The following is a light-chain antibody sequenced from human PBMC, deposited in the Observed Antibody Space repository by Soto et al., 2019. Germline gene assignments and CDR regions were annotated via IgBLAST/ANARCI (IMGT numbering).Light chain of an antibody. V-gene: IGKV3-15*01. J-gene: IGKJ1*01. CDR1: QSVSSN. CDR3: QQYNNWRT. Sequence: EIVMTQSPATLSVSPGERATLSCRASQSVSSNVAWNQQKPGQAPRLLIHDASTRATGTPARFSGSGSGTEFTLTISSLQSEDSAVYYCQQYNNWRTFGQGTKVEIK. CDR2: DAS.